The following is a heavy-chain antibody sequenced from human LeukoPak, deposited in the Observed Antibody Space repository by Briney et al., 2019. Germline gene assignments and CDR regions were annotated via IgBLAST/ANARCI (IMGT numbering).Heavy chain of an antibody. CDR3: ARRGEGSTGWHYFEY. V-gene: IGHV3-48*02. Sequence: GGSLRLSCAASGFSFRTYSMNWVRQAPGKGLEWVSYISSTNEIWYADSVKGRFTISRDNAKASVSLQMNSLRNEDTAVYYCARRGEGSTGWHYFEYWGQGTLVTVSS. D-gene: IGHD6-19*01. CDR2: ISSTNEI. CDR1: GFSFRTYS. J-gene: IGHJ4*02.